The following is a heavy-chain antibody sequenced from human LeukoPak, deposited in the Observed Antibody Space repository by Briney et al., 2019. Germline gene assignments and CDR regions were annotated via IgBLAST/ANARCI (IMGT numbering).Heavy chain of an antibody. CDR3: ARHVGIENAFDV. V-gene: IGHV4-39*01. CDR2: IYYTGTT. D-gene: IGHD6-13*01. CDR1: GGSVTNSAYN. J-gene: IGHJ3*01. Sequence: SETLSLTCSVSGGSVTNSAYNWPWIRQPPGKGLEYVGSIYYTGTTYHNPSLKSRVTISVDSSKNQFSLKLRSGTAADTAAYHCARHVGIENAFDVWGPGTIVTVSS.